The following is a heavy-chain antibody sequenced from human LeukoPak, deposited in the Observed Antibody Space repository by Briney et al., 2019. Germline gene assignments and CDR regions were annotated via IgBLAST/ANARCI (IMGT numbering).Heavy chain of an antibody. Sequence: ASETLSLTCAVYGGSFSGYYWSWIRQPPGKGLEWIGEINHSGSTNYNPSLKSRVTISVDTSRNQFSLKLGSVTAADTAVYYCARGRGNLDVWGKGTTVTVSS. CDR3: ARGRGNLDV. CDR2: INHSGST. CDR1: GGSFSGYY. V-gene: IGHV4-34*01. J-gene: IGHJ6*04. D-gene: IGHD2/OR15-2a*01.